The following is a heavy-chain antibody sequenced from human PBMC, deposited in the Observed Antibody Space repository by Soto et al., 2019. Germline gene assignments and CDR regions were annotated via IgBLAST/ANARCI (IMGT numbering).Heavy chain of an antibody. J-gene: IGHJ4*02. CDR1: GGSFSGYY. CDR2: ISHSGST. CDR3: ARVGYGGNSGDY. Sequence: QVQLQQWGAGLLKHSETLSLTCAVYGGSFSGYYWSWIRQPPGKGLEWIGEISHSGSTKYNPSLESRVTISVDTSKNQFSLKLSSVTAADTAVYYCARVGYGGNSGDYWGQGTLVTVSS. D-gene: IGHD4-17*01. V-gene: IGHV4-34*01.